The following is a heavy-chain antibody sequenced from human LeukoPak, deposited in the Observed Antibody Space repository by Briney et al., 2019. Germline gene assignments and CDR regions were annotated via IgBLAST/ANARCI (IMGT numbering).Heavy chain of an antibody. Sequence: GGSLRLSCAASGFTFSSYGMHWVRQAPGKGLEWVAVIWYDGSNKYYADSVKGRFTISRDNSKNTLYPQMNSLRAEGTAVYYCAKDGTAMYYDSSGYYYDYWGQGTLVTVSS. J-gene: IGHJ4*02. CDR1: GFTFSSYG. D-gene: IGHD3-22*01. V-gene: IGHV3-30*02. CDR3: AKDGTAMYYDSSGYYYDY. CDR2: IWYDGSNK.